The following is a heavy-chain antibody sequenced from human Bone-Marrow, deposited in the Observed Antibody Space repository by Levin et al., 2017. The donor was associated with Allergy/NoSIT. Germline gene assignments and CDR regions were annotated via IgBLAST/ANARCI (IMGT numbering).Heavy chain of an antibody. CDR3: ASVYGFGVVALPHFDY. Sequence: PSETLSLTCAVSGYSISSGYYWGWIRQPPGKGLEWIGSIYHSGSTYYNPSLKSRVTISVDTSKNQFSLKLSSVTAADTAVYYCASVYGFGVVALPHFDYWGQGTLVTVSS. V-gene: IGHV4-38-2*01. J-gene: IGHJ4*02. D-gene: IGHD3-3*01. CDR2: IYHSGST. CDR1: GYSISSGYY.